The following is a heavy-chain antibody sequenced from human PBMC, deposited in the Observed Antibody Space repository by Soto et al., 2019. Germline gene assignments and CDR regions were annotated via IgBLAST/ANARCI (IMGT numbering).Heavy chain of an antibody. D-gene: IGHD6-19*01. V-gene: IGHV3-30-3*01. Sequence: QVQLVESGGGVVQPGRSLRLSCAASGFTFSSYAMPWVRQAPGKGLEWVAVISYDGSNKYYADSVKGRFTIFRDNSKNTQFLQMNSQRAEDTALYYSARGGSLGAPNYYDYWGQGTLVTVSS. CDR3: ARGGSLGAPNYYDY. J-gene: IGHJ4*02. CDR2: ISYDGSNK. CDR1: GFTFSSYA.